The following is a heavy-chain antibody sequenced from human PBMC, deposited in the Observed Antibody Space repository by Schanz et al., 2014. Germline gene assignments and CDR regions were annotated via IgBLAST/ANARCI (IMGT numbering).Heavy chain of an antibody. Sequence: QVKLVESGGGVVQPGRSLRLSCEASGFTFSNYGMHWVRQAPGKGLEWVAVIFYDGSNKHYADSVKGRFTISRDNSKKTLYVQMNSLRAEDTAVYYCARSTSMYFLQWGQGTLVTVSS. D-gene: IGHD2-2*01. CDR2: IFYDGSNK. V-gene: IGHV3-33*08. J-gene: IGHJ1*01. CDR1: GFTFSNYG. CDR3: ARSTSMYFLQ.